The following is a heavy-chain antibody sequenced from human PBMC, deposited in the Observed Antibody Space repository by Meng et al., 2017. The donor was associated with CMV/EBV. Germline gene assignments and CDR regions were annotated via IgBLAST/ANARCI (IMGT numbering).Heavy chain of an antibody. CDR1: SYTFTSYD. J-gene: IGHJ6*02. D-gene: IGHD2-2*02. V-gene: IGHV1-8*01. Sequence: ASVKVSCKASSYTFTSYDINWVRQATGQGLEWMGWMNPNSGNTGYAQKFQGRVTMTRNTSISTAYMELSSLRSEDTAVYYCARAPSPLYCSSTSCYTGGMDVWGQGTTVTVSS. CDR3: ARAPSPLYCSSTSCYTGGMDV. CDR2: MNPNSGNT.